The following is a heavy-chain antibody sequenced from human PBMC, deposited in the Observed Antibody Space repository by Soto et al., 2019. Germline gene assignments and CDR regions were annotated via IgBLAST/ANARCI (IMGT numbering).Heavy chain of an antibody. V-gene: IGHV3-48*03. CDR1: GFTFSSYE. J-gene: IGHJ5*02. Sequence: EVQLVESGGGSVQPGGSLRLSCAASGFTFSSYEMNWVRQAPGKGLEWVSYISSSGSTIYYADSVKGRFTISRDNAKNSLYLQMNSLRAEDTAVYYCARERMTTSNWFDPWGQGTLVTVSS. CDR2: ISSSGSTI. CDR3: ARERMTTSNWFDP. D-gene: IGHD4-17*01.